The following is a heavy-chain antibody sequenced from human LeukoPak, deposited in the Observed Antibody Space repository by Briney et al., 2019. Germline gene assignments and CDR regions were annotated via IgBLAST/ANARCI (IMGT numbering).Heavy chain of an antibody. Sequence: PGGSLRLSCVASGFSLRGYAMHWVRQAPGKGLEWVAVISYDGSNKYYADSVKGRFTISRDNSKNTLYLQMNSLRAEDTAVYYCARDSGSSGWSLPVYFDYWGQGTLVTVSS. CDR2: ISYDGSNK. D-gene: IGHD6-19*01. CDR3: ARDSGSSGWSLPVYFDY. V-gene: IGHV3-30-3*01. CDR1: GFSLRGYA. J-gene: IGHJ4*02.